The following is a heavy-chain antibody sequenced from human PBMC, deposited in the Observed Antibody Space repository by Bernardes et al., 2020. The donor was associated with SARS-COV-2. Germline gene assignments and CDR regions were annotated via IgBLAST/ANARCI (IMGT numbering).Heavy chain of an antibody. CDR3: ARHLITMIVVVITTSRFDP. CDR2: IYYSGST. J-gene: IGHJ5*02. D-gene: IGHD3-22*01. V-gene: IGHV4-39*01. Sequence: SETLSLTCTVSGGSISSSSYYWGWIRQPPGKGLEWIGSIYYSGSTYYNPSLKSRVTISVDTSKNQFSLKLSSVTAADTAVYYCARHLITMIVVVITTSRFDPWGQGTLVTGSS. CDR1: GGSISSSSYY.